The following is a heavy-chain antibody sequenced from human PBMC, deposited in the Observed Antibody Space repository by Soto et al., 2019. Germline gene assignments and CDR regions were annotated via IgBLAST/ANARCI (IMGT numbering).Heavy chain of an antibody. CDR2: IGGSSGHI. CDR1: GFTFSSFS. D-gene: IGHD2-8*01. Sequence: EVQLVESGGGLVKPGGPLGLSCEASGFTFSSFSMVWARQAPEKGLEWVSSIGGSSGHIYYADSLKGRFTISRDNAKNSLYLQMNSLRVDDTAVYYCARTNGAYSNYFDYWGQGTLVTVSS. J-gene: IGHJ4*02. V-gene: IGHV3-21*01. CDR3: ARTNGAYSNYFDY.